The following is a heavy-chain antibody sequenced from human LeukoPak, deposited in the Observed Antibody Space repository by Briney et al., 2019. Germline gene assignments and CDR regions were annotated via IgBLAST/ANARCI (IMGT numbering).Heavy chain of an antibody. CDR2: SRNKANSYTT. CDR3: TKDEAQVF. Sequence: GGSLRLSCAVSGFTFSDHYMDWVRQAPGKGPEWVGRSRNKANSYTTEYATSVKGRFTISRDVSENTLYLQMNSLGTEDTAVYYCTKDEAQVFWGQGTLVTVSS. J-gene: IGHJ4*02. V-gene: IGHV3-72*01. CDR1: GFTFSDHY.